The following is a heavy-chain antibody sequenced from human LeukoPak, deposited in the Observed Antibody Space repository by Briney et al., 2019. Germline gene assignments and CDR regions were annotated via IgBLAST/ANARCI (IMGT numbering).Heavy chain of an antibody. CDR1: GGSMSSGSYS. J-gene: IGHJ4*02. V-gene: IGHV4-31*03. D-gene: IGHD4-23*01. CDR2: IYYSGST. CDR3: ARGYGGNLVTG. Sequence: SETLSLTCTVSGGSMSSGSYSWSWIRQHPGKGLEWIGYIYYSGSTYYNPSLKSRVTISVDTSKNQFSLKLSSVTAADTAVYYCARGYGGNLVTGWGQGTLVTVSS.